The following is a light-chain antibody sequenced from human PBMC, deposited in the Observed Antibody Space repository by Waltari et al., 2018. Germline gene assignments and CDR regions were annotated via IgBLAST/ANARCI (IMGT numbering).Light chain of an antibody. V-gene: IGLV2-8*01. J-gene: IGLJ2*01. CDR3: SSHAGSDSFL. Sequence: QSALTQPPSASGSPGQSVTISCSGTNRDVGGYDYVSGYQHQPGKPPRLIIYSATKRPPGVPDRFSGSKSGNTASLTVTGLQAEDEADYYCSSHAGSDSFLFGGGTKLTVL. CDR1: NRDVGGYDY. CDR2: SAT.